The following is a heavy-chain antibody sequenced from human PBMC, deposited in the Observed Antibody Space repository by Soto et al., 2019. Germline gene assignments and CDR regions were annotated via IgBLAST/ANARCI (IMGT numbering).Heavy chain of an antibody. CDR1: GFTFSSYA. V-gene: IGHV3-30-3*01. J-gene: IGHJ6*02. CDR2: ISYDGSNK. Sequence: HPGGSLRLSCAASGFTFSSYAMHWVRQAPGKGLEWVAVISYDGSNKYYADSVKGRFTISRDNSKNTLYLQMNSLRAKDTAVYYCARREDYYYGMDVWGQGTTVTVSS. CDR3: ARREDYYYGMDV.